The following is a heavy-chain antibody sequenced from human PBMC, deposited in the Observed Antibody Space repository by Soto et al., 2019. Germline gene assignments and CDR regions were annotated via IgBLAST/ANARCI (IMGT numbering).Heavy chain of an antibody. D-gene: IGHD2-2*01. Sequence: QVQLVQSGAEVKKPGSSVKVSCKASGGTFGSYAISWVQQAPGQGLEWMGGIIPIPGTANYAQKFQGRVTIAADESTNTAYMELSSLRSEDTAVYYCARSQGSSTSLEIYYYYYYGMDVWGQGTTVTVSS. V-gene: IGHV1-69*01. CDR2: IIPIPGTA. J-gene: IGHJ6*02. CDR3: ARSQGSSTSLEIYYYYYYGMDV. CDR1: GGTFGSYA.